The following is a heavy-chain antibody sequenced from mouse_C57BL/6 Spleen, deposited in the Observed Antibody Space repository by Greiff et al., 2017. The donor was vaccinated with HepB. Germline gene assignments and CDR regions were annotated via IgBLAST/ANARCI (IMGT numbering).Heavy chain of an antibody. J-gene: IGHJ3*01. V-gene: IGHV1-80*01. D-gene: IGHD2-12*01. CDR2: IYPGDGDT. CDR3: AREGLRPWFAY. CDR1: GYAFSSYW. Sequence: VKLQESGAELVKPGASVKISCKASGYAFSSYWMNWVKQRPGKGLEWIGQIYPGDGDTNYNGKFKGKATLTADKSSSTAYMQLSSLTSEDSAVYCCAREGLRPWFAYWGQGTLVTVSA.